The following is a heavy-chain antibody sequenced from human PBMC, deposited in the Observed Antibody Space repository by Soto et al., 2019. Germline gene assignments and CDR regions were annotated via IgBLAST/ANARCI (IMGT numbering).Heavy chain of an antibody. D-gene: IGHD1-26*01. CDR3: ARVGTFYYYMDV. V-gene: IGHV4-34*01. Sequence: SETLSLTCAVYGGSFSGYYWSWIRQPPGKGLEWIGEINHSGSTNYNPSLKSQVTISVDTSKNQFSLKLSSVTAADTAVYYCARVGTFYYYMDVWGKGTTVTVSS. J-gene: IGHJ6*03. CDR1: GGSFSGYY. CDR2: INHSGST.